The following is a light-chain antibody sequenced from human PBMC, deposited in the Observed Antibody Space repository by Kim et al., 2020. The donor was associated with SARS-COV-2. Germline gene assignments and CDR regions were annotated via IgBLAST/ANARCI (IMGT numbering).Light chain of an antibody. V-gene: IGKV3-20*01. CDR1: QSLNNNY. CDR2: GVS. CDR3: QYYGRSLYT. J-gene: IGKJ2*01. Sequence: EIVLTQSPGTLSLSPGESATLSCRASQSLNNNYLAWYQQKPGQAPRLLIYGVSNRATAIPDRFSGSGSGTDFTLTINRLEPEDFVVYYCQYYGRSLYTFGPWTKLEIK.